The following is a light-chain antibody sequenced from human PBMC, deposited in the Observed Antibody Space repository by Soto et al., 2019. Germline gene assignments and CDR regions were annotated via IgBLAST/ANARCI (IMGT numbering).Light chain of an antibody. CDR2: EVS. CDR3: ASYTIKTTYV. CDR1: NVDVGGYNY. J-gene: IGLJ1*01. Sequence: QPALTQPASVSGSPGQSITISCTGTNVDVGGYNYVSWYQHHPGKAPKLLIFEVSNRPSGVSNRFSGSKSGNTASLTISGLQSEDEADYYCASYTIKTTYVFGSGTNVTVL. V-gene: IGLV2-14*01.